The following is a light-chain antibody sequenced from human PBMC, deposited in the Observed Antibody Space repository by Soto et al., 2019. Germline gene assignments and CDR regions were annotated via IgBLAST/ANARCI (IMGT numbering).Light chain of an antibody. CDR1: QSISNH. J-gene: IGKJ2*01. CDR3: QQRFTYPIT. V-gene: IGKV1-39*01. Sequence: DIQMTQSPSSLSASVGDRVSFTCRANQSISNHLNWYQLKPGAAPNLLIFSTSRLQPGVPSRFSGSGSGKHFTLPISSMQPDDLATYFCQQRFTYPITFGQGTKL. CDR2: STS.